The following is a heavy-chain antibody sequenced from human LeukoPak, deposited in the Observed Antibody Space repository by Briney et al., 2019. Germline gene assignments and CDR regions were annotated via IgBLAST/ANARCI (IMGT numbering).Heavy chain of an antibody. J-gene: IGHJ4*03. V-gene: IGHV3-7*01. CDR2: IREDGGKK. D-gene: IGHD3-10*01. CDR1: GFPFSSYW. Sequence: GGSLRLSCAASGFPFSSYWMTWVRQAPGKGLEWVAAIREDGGKKYYVDSVKGRFTISRDNAKNSLYLQMNSLRAEDTVVSDCARVYYCGWGNFVVVGGVIDYWGQGTTVTVSS. CDR3: ARVYYCGWGNFVVVGGVIDY.